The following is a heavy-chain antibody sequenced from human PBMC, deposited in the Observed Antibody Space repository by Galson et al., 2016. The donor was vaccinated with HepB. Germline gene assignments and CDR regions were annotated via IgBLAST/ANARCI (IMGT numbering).Heavy chain of an antibody. V-gene: IGHV1-69*13. CDR3: ATPSLLYSSSWFYYFDY. Sequence: SVKVSCKASGGTFSSYAISWVRQAPGQGLEWIGGIIPFFDTANYAPKFQGRVTITADESTNTAYMELSSLRSEDTAVYYCATPSLLYSSSWFYYFDYWGQGTLVTVSS. D-gene: IGHD6-13*01. CDR2: IIPFFDTA. J-gene: IGHJ4*02. CDR1: GGTFSSYA.